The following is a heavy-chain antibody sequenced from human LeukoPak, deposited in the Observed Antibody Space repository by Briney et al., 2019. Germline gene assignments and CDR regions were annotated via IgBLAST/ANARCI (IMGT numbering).Heavy chain of an antibody. CDR1: GGSISSSYYY. CDR2: IYYSGST. Sequence: SETLSLTGTVSGGSISSSYYYWGWIRQPPGKGLEWIGSIYYSGSTYYNPSLKSRVTISVDTSKNQFSLKLRSVTAADTAVYYCARPSTKYSSSSGYFQHWGQGTLVTVSS. D-gene: IGHD6-6*01. J-gene: IGHJ1*01. CDR3: ARPSTKYSSSSGYFQH. V-gene: IGHV4-39*01.